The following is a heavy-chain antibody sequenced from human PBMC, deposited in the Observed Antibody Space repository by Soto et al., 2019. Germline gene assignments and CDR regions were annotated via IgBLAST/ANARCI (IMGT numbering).Heavy chain of an antibody. J-gene: IGHJ4*02. CDR2: FDPEEGET. D-gene: IGHD4-17*01. V-gene: IGHV1-24*01. CDR1: GYTLSEIA. CDR3: ATDTGRGY. Sequence: QVQLVQSGTEVKKPGASVQVSCKVSGYTLSEIAMHWVRQAPGKGFEWMGGFDPEEGETIYAQKLQGRVTMTEDRSTDTAYMELSSLKSDDTAVYFCATDTGRGYWGQGTLITVS.